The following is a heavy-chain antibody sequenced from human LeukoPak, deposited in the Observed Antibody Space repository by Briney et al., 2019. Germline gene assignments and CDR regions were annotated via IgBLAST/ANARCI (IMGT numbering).Heavy chain of an antibody. CDR3: ARSGRISMVRGAVDY. J-gene: IGHJ4*02. D-gene: IGHD3-10*01. V-gene: IGHV1-2*02. Sequence: GASVKVSCKASGYTCTSYGISWVRQAPGQGLKWMGWINPNSGGTNYAQKFQGRVAMTSDTFISTAYMELSRLRSDDTAVYYCARSGRISMVRGAVDYWGQGTLVTVSS. CDR1: GYTCTSYG. CDR2: INPNSGGT.